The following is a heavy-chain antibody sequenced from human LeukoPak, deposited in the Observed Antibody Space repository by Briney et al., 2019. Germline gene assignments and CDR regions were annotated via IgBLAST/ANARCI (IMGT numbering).Heavy chain of an antibody. CDR1: GGSFSGYY. D-gene: IGHD3-3*01. CDR3: ARDRYYDFWSGYYTGYYYYMDV. V-gene: IGHV4-34*01. J-gene: IGHJ6*03. Sequence: SGTLSLTCAVYGGSFSGYYWSWIRQPPGKGLEWIGEISHSGSTNYNPSLKSRVTISVDTSKNQFSLKLSSVTAADTAVYYCARDRYYDFWSGYYTGYYYYMDVWGKGTTVTVSS. CDR2: ISHSGST.